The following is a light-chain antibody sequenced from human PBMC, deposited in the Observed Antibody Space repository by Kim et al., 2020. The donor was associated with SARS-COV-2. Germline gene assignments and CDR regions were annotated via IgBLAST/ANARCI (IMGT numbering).Light chain of an antibody. J-gene: IGKJ1*01. CDR3: QRYYSAPWT. CDR1: QDINNY. Sequence: DSRMTQSPSSLSASVGYRVTISCRASQDINNYLAWYQHKPGKAPKLLIYSASVLQVGVPSRFSGSGSGTDFTLTISNLQPEDVATYYCQRYYSAPWTFGQGTKVDIK. CDR2: SAS. V-gene: IGKV1-27*01.